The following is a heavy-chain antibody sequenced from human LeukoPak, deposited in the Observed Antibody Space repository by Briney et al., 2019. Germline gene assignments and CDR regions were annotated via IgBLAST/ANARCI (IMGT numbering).Heavy chain of an antibody. J-gene: IGHJ1*01. D-gene: IGHD2-21*01. Sequence: PGGSLRLSCAASGFSFRSYAMSWVRQAPARELEWVSSLRGGGETFYADSVKGRFTLSRDESRNTVYLEMNNLRVEDTAVYFCAKANWVSSADAVVWGQGTLVTVSS. CDR3: AKANWVSSADAVV. V-gene: IGHV3-23*01. CDR2: LRGGGET. CDR1: GFSFRSYA.